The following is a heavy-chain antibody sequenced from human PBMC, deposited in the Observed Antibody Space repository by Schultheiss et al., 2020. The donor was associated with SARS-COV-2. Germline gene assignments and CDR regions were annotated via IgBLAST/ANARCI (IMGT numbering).Heavy chain of an antibody. CDR1: GFTFSDYY. J-gene: IGHJ4*02. V-gene: IGHV3-9*01. Sequence: SLKISCAASGFTFSDYYMSWIRQAPGKGLEWVSGISWNSGSIGYADSVKGRFTISRDNAKNSLYLQMNSLRAEDTALYYCAKGTTVVTPHFDYWGQGTLVTVSS. CDR3: AKGTTVVTPHFDY. CDR2: ISWNSGSI. D-gene: IGHD4-23*01.